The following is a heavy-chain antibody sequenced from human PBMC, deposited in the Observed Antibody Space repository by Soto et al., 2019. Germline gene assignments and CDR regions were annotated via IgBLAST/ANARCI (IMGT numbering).Heavy chain of an antibody. J-gene: IGHJ4*02. V-gene: IGHV4-31*03. D-gene: IGHD6-13*01. Sequence: QVQLQESGPGLVKPSQTLSLTCTVSGDSISSGGYYWSWIRQHPGKGLEWIGYIYYSGSTYYSPSLKSRVTISVHTSKDQFSLKLSSVTAADTAVYYCARGESSNWSFDYWGQGTLVTVSS. CDR1: GDSISSGGYY. CDR2: IYYSGST. CDR3: ARGESSNWSFDY.